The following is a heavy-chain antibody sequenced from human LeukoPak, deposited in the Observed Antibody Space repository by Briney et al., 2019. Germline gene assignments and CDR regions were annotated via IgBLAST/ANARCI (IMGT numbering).Heavy chain of an antibody. CDR1: GFTFSSYA. Sequence: GGSLRLSCAASGFTFSSYAMSWVRQAPGKGLEWVSVMSGSGGSTYYADSVKGRFTISRDNSKNTLYLQMNSVRAEDTAVYYCAKDRYSSSWYTSAVFDYWGQGTLVTVSS. CDR2: MSGSGGST. V-gene: IGHV3-23*01. D-gene: IGHD6-13*01. J-gene: IGHJ4*02. CDR3: AKDRYSSSWYTSAVFDY.